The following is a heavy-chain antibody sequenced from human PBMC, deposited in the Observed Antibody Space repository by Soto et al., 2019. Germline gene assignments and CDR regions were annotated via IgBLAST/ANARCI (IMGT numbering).Heavy chain of an antibody. J-gene: IGHJ6*02. V-gene: IGHV1-69*01. CDR3: AIEDTAMVEYYYYGMDV. Sequence: QVQLVQSGAEVKKPGSSVKVSCKASGGTFSSYAISWVRQAPGQGLEWMGGIIPIFGTANYVQKFQGRVTMTADESTSTAYMELSSLRSEDTAVYYCAIEDTAMVEYYYYGMDVWGQGTTVTVSS. CDR2: IIPIFGTA. D-gene: IGHD5-18*01. CDR1: GGTFSSYA.